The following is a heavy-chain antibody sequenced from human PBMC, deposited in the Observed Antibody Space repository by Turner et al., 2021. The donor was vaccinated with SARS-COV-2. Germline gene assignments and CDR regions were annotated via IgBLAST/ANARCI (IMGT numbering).Heavy chain of an antibody. CDR2: ISCSGGTT. V-gene: IGHV3-23*01. Sequence: EVQLLESGGGLVKHGGFLRLSCDASGCTSRSDALSWVRRAPWKGLEWVSTISCSGGTTYYADSVKGRFTISRDNSKNTLYLQMNSLIAENTSVYYCALYDGFGEDINYYYYYGMDVWGQGTTVTFSS. CDR1: GCTSRSDA. J-gene: IGHJ6*02. CDR3: ALYDGFGEDINYYYYYGMDV. D-gene: IGHD3-10*01.